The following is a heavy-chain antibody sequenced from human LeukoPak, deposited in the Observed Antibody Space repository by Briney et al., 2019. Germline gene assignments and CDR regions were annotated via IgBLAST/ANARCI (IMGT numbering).Heavy chain of an antibody. D-gene: IGHD3-22*01. CDR2: INHSGST. Sequence: SETLPLTCAVYGGSFSGYYWSWIRQPPGKGLEWIGEINHSGSTNYNPSLKSRVTISVDTPKNQFSLKLSSVTAADTAVYYCARGTFRVFPYYYDSSGYSAFDIWGQGIMVTVSS. CDR1: GGSFSGYY. CDR3: ARGTFRVFPYYYDSSGYSAFDI. J-gene: IGHJ3*02. V-gene: IGHV4-34*01.